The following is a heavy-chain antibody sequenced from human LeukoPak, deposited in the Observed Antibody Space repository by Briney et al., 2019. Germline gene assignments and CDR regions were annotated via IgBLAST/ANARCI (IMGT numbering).Heavy chain of an antibody. CDR3: ARETYYYDSSGYDY. J-gene: IGHJ4*02. CDR2: IYYSGST. D-gene: IGHD3-22*01. V-gene: IGHV4-39*02. Sequence: SETLSLTCTVSGGSLNISSYYWGWIRQPPGKGLEWIGSIYYSGSTYYNPSLKSRVTISVDTSKNQFSLKLSSVTAADAAVYYCARETYYYDSSGYDYWGQGTLVTVSS. CDR1: GGSLNISSYY.